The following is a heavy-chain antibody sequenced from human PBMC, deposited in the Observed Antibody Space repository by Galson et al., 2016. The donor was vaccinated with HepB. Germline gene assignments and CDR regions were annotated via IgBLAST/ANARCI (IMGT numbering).Heavy chain of an antibody. D-gene: IGHD3-10*01. V-gene: IGHV3-7*01. Sequence: SLRLSCAVSGFTLTNYCLTWVRQAPGGGLEWVANINRDGSDKQYGLSVRGRFTVSRDDAKNSFFLQMDSLRAEDTAVYYCTRDPDFGSGSYGAFDIWGQGTKVTVSS. CDR3: TRDPDFGSGSYGAFDI. CDR2: INRDGSDK. CDR1: GFTLTNYC. J-gene: IGHJ3*02.